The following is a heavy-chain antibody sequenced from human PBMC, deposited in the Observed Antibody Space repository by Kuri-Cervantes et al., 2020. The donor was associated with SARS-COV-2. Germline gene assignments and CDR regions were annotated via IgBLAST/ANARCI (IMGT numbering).Heavy chain of an antibody. J-gene: IGHJ4*02. Sequence: ASVKVSCKASGYTFTSYGVSWVRQAPGQGLAWMGWISAYNGNTNYAQKLQGRVTMTTDTSTSTAYMELRSLRSDDTAVYYCARDQLLYYYDSSGYSPLDYWGQGTLVTVSS. CDR1: GYTFTSYG. D-gene: IGHD3-22*01. CDR3: ARDQLLYYYDSSGYSPLDY. CDR2: ISAYNGNT. V-gene: IGHV1-18*04.